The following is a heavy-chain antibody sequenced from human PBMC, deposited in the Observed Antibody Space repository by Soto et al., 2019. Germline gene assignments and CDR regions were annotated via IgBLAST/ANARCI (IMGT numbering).Heavy chain of an antibody. CDR1: VFTFSGAA. CDR2: IRSKTNNYAT. J-gene: IGHJ4*02. CDR3: TTSPY. Sequence: EVEMVESGGGLVQPGGSLKVYCAASVFTFSGAAIHWVRQAPGKGLEWIGRIRSKTNNYATAYADSVTGRFTLSRNDSSNTAYLQRNSLKTEDTAVYYCTTSPYWGQGTLVTVSS. V-gene: IGHV3-73*02.